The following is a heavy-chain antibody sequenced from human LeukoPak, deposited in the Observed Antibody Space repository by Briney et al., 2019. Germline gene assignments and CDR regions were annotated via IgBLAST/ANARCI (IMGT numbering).Heavy chain of an antibody. CDR2: ISWNSGSI. V-gene: IGHV3-9*01. D-gene: IGHD6-13*01. J-gene: IGHJ2*01. Sequence: PGRSLRLSCAASGFTFDDYAMHWVRQAPGKGLEWVSGISWNSGSIGYADSVKGRFTISRDNAKTSLYLQMDSLRAEDTALYYCAKGPGLGAGKRYLDLWGRGTLVIVSS. CDR1: GFTFDDYA. CDR3: AKGPGLGAGKRYLDL.